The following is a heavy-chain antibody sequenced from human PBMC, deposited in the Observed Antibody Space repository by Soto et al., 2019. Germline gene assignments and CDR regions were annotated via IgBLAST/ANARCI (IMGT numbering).Heavy chain of an antibody. J-gene: IGHJ4*01. D-gene: IGHD6-19*01. Sequence: QLQLQESGPGLVKPSETLSLTCTVSGGSISSSGYYWGWIREPPGKGLEWIGSINYSGSTYYNPSLKSRVTISEDTSNNQFSLRLTSVTATDTAVYYCARHRNPSGWPYCFDYWRHGTLVTVSS. CDR2: INYSGST. CDR3: ARHRNPSGWPYCFDY. CDR1: GGSISSSGYY. V-gene: IGHV4-39*01.